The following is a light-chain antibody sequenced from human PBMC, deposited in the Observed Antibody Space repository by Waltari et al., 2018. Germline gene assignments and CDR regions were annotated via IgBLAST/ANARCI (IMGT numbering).Light chain of an antibody. V-gene: IGLV2-14*01. CDR2: DVS. Sequence: QSALTQPASVSGSPGQSITISCTGTSSDVGGYNYVSWYQQHPGKAPKLMIYDVSKRPAGVSYRFSGSKSRNTASLTISGLQAEDEADYYCSSYTSSSTLYVFGTGTKVTVL. CDR1: SSDVGGYNY. J-gene: IGLJ1*01. CDR3: SSYTSSSTLYV.